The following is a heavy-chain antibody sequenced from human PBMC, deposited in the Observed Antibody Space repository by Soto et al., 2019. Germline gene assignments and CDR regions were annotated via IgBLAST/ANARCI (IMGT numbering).Heavy chain of an antibody. D-gene: IGHD1-26*01. CDR2: IKSKTDGGTT. J-gene: IGHJ3*02. V-gene: IGHV3-15*01. Sequence: GGSLRLSCAASGFTFSNAWMSWVRQAPGKGLEWVGRIKSKTDGGTTDYAAPVKGRFTISRDDSKNTLYLQMNSLKTEDTAVYYCTTGYSGSYPDAFDIWGQGTMVTVSS. CDR3: TTGYSGSYPDAFDI. CDR1: GFTFSNAW.